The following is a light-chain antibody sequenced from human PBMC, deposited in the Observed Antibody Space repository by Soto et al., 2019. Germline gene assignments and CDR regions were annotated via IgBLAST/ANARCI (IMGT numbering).Light chain of an antibody. CDR1: QSVSSK. V-gene: IGKV3-15*01. J-gene: IGKJ5*01. Sequence: EIVMTQSPATLSVSPGERASLSCRASQSVSSKLAWYQQKPGQAPRLLIYGASTRATGIPARFSGSGSGTEFTLTISSLQSEDFAVYYCQQYYNWPPIPFGQGTRLEIK. CDR3: QQYYNWPPIP. CDR2: GAS.